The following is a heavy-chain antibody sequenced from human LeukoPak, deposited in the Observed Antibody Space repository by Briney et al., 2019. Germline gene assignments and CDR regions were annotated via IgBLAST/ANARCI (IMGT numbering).Heavy chain of an antibody. V-gene: IGHV3-33*06. Sequence: PGGSLRLSCVASGIIFSDFGMHWVRQAPGKGLEWMAIIWYDGSNKYYAGSVKGRFTISRDNSQNTMYLQMNSLRAEDTAVYYCAKATCSGANCFSNSRDAFDMWGQGTMVTVSS. D-gene: IGHD2-15*01. CDR3: AKATCSGANCFSNSRDAFDM. J-gene: IGHJ3*02. CDR2: IWYDGSNK. CDR1: GIIFSDFG.